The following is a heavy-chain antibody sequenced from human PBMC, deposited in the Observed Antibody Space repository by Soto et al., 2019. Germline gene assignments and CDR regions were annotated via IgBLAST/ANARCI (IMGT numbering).Heavy chain of an antibody. CDR1: GFTFSSYA. D-gene: IGHD5-18*01. CDR3: ARGGTPHSGYSYGHPVDY. Sequence: GGSLRLSCAASGFTFSSYAMNWVRQAPGKGLEWVSAISGSGGSTYYADSVKGRFTISRDNSKNTLYLQMNSLRAEDTAVYYCARGGTPHSGYSYGHPVDYWGQGTLVTVSS. CDR2: ISGSGGST. J-gene: IGHJ4*02. V-gene: IGHV3-23*01.